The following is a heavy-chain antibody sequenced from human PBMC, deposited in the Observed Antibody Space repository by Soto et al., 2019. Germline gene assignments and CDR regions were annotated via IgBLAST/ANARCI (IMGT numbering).Heavy chain of an antibody. V-gene: IGHV3-21*01. D-gene: IGHD3-10*01. J-gene: IGHJ4*02. CDR2: ISSSSSYI. CDR3: ARGLGELWFGELPISAPSYFDY. CDR1: GFTFSSYS. Sequence: EVQLVESGGGLVKPGGSLRLSCAASGFTFSSYSMNWVRQAPGKGLEWVSSISSSSSYIYYADSVKGRFTISRDNAKNSLYLQMNSLRAEDTAVYYCARGLGELWFGELPISAPSYFDYWGQGTLVTVSS.